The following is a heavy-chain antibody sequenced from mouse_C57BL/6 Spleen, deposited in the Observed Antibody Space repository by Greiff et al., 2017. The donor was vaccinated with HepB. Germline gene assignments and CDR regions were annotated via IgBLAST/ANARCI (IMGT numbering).Heavy chain of an antibody. J-gene: IGHJ2*01. CDR3: TRDRYYYGSSFYYFDY. CDR1: GFTFSSYA. CDR2: IRSGGDYI. D-gene: IGHD1-1*01. V-gene: IGHV5-9-1*02. Sequence: EVKVVESGEGLVKPGGSLKLSCAASGFTFSSYAMSWVRQTPEERLEWVAYIRSGGDYIYYADTVKGRFTISRDNASNTLYLQMSSLKSGDTAMYYCTRDRYYYGSSFYYFDYWGQGTTLTVSS.